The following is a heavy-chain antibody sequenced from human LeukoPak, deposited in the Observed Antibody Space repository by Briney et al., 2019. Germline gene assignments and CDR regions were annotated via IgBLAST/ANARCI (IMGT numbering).Heavy chain of an antibody. Sequence: SVKVSCKASGGTFNSYAINWVRQAPGQGLEWMGRIFPIFGTANYAQKFQGRVTVTTDESTNTAYMELSSLRSEDTAVYYCARESYMGYWGQGTLVTVSS. V-gene: IGHV1-69*05. D-gene: IGHD3-16*01. CDR3: ARESYMGY. J-gene: IGHJ4*02. CDR2: IFPIFGTA. CDR1: GGTFNSYA.